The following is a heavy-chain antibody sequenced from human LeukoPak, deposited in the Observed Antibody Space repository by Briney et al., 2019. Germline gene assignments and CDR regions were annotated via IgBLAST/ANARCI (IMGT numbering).Heavy chain of an antibody. CDR3: ARRRELYGSGSHPSYYFDY. D-gene: IGHD3-10*01. V-gene: IGHV1-69*06. Sequence: SVKVSCKASGGTFSSYAISWVRQAPGQGLEWMGGIIPIFGTANYAQKFQGSVTITADKSTSTAYMELSSLRSEDTAVYYCARRRELYGSGSHPSYYFDYWGQGTLVTVSS. CDR1: GGTFSSYA. J-gene: IGHJ4*02. CDR2: IIPIFGTA.